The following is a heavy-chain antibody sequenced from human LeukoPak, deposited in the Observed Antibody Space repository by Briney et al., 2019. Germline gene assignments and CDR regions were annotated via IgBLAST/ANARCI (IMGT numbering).Heavy chain of an antibody. CDR2: ISTYNGNT. D-gene: IGHD6-13*01. J-gene: IGHJ4*02. Sequence: ASVKVSCKASGYTFTSYGISWVRQAPGQGLEWMGWISTYNGNTNYAQKLQGRVTMTTDTSTSTAYMELRSLGSDDTAVYYCARDRSPYSSSRSDYWGQGTLVTVSS. V-gene: IGHV1-18*01. CDR1: GYTFTSYG. CDR3: ARDRSPYSSSRSDY.